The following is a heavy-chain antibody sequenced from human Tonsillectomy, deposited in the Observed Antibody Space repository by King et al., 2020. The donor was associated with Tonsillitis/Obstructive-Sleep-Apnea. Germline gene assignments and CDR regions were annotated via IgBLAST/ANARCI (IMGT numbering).Heavy chain of an antibody. Sequence: QLVQSGGGVVQPGRSLRLSCAASGFTFSSYGMHWVRQAPGKGLEWVAVIWYDGSNKYYADSVKGRFTISRDNSKNTLYLQMNSLRAEDTAVYYCARGSGSYGYLKYWGQGTLVTVSS. CDR1: GFTFSSYG. CDR2: IWYDGSNK. CDR3: ARGSGSYGYLKY. D-gene: IGHD5-18*01. J-gene: IGHJ4*02. V-gene: IGHV3-33*01.